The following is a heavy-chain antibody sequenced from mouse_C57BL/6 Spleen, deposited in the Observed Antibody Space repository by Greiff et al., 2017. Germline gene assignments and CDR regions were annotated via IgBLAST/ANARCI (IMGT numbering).Heavy chain of an antibody. Sequence: EVQLQQSGPELVKPGASVKISCKASGYSFNDYNMNWVKQSNGKSLEWLGVINPNYGTTSYNQKFKGKATLTVDQSSSTAYMQLNSLTSEDSAVYYCARGGFGSSHWYFDVWGTGTTVTGSS. CDR1: GYSFNDYN. CDR3: ARGGFGSSHWYFDV. CDR2: INPNYGTT. J-gene: IGHJ1*03. V-gene: IGHV1-39*01. D-gene: IGHD1-1*01.